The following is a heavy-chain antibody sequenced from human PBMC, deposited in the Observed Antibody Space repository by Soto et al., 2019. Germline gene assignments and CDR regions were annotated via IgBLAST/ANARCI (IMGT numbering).Heavy chain of an antibody. J-gene: IGHJ5*02. CDR1: GGSINYSY. D-gene: IGHD2-15*01. CDR3: ARDRGYCSGGSCYYWFDP. V-gene: IGHV4-59*12. Sequence: PSETLSLTCTVSGGSINYSYWTWIRQPPGKGLEWIRYISYTGSANYNASLKSRLTISVDTSKNQFSLKLSSVTAADTAVYYCARDRGYCSGGSCYYWFDPWGQGTLVTVSS. CDR2: ISYTGSA.